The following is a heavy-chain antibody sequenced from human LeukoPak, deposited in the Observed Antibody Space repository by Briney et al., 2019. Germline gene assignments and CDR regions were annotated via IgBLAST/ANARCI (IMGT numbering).Heavy chain of an antibody. V-gene: IGHV4-34*01. CDR3: VRDSSGTLAFDI. CDR2: INHSGST. CDR1: GGSFSGYY. J-gene: IGHJ3*02. Sequence: SETLSLTCAVYGGSFSGYYWSWIRQPPGKGLEWIGEINHSGSTNYNPSLKSRVTMSVDTSKNDFSLRLSSVTAADTAIYYCVRDSSGTLAFDIWGQGTMVTVSP. D-gene: IGHD6-25*01.